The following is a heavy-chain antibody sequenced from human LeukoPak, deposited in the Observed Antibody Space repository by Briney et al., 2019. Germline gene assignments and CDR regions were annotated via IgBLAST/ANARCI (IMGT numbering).Heavy chain of an antibody. CDR2: FDPEDGEE. CDR1: GCSLTELS. D-gene: IGHD3-22*01. J-gene: IGHJ4*02. CDR3: ARHTVIVVESPFDY. V-gene: IGHV1-24*01. Sequence: GSVKVSCKVSGCSLTELSIHWVRQAPGKGLEWMGGFDPEDGEEIYAQKFQDRVTLTEDTSTDTTYMELRSLRSDDTAVYYCARHTVIVVESPFDYWGQGTLVTVSS.